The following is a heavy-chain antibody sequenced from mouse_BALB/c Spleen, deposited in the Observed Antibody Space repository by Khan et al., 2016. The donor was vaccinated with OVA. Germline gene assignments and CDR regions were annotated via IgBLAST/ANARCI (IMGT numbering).Heavy chain of an antibody. Sequence: VQLQQSGPEVVKPGASVKISCKASGYTFTDYNVDWVKQRHGKSLEWIGYFFPNSGGSGYNQKFKTKATLTVDISSSTAYMDLRNLTSEDSAVYYGVRSCYGSVALWGQGTLVTVSA. CDR3: VRSCYGSVAL. D-gene: IGHD1-2*01. V-gene: IGHV1S29*02. CDR2: FFPNSGGS. J-gene: IGHJ3*01. CDR1: GYTFTDYN.